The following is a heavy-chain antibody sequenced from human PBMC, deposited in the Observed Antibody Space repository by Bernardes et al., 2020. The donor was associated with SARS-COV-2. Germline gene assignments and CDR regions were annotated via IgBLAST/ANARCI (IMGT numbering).Heavy chain of an antibody. CDR2: ISGDDGNT. CDR3: ARRYIISFNAVDI. Sequence: ASVKVSCKASGYTFTSYGISWVRQAPGQGLEWMGWISGDDGNTNYAQKFHGRVTMTTDTSTSTAYMELRSLRSDDTAVYYCARRYIISFNAVDIWGQGTKVTVSS. D-gene: IGHD6-13*01. CDR1: GYTFTSYG. J-gene: IGHJ3*02. V-gene: IGHV1-18*01.